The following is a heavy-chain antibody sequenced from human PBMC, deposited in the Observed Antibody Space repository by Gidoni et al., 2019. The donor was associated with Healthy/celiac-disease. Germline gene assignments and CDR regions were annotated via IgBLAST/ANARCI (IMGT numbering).Heavy chain of an antibody. CDR2: IYWDDDK. Sequence: QITLKESGPTLVKPTQTITLLWVLWVGWIRQPPGKALEWLALIYWDDDKRYSPSLKSRLTITKDTSKNQVVLTMTNMDPVDTATYYCAHRASSSWYSVSWFDPWGQGTLVTVSS. J-gene: IGHJ5*02. V-gene: IGHV2-5*02. D-gene: IGHD6-13*01. CDR3: AHRASSSWYSVSWFDP. CDR1: VLW.